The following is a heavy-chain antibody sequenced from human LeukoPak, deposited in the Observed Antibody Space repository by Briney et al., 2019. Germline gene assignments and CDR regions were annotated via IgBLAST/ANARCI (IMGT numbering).Heavy chain of an antibody. V-gene: IGHV4-39*01. CDR2: IYYSWST. CDR3: ASWVPFGRHTKYYFDY. Sequence: SETLSLTCTVSGGSISSSSYYWGWIRQPPGKGLEWIGSIYYSWSTYYNPSLKSRVTISVDTSKNQFSLKLSSVTAADTAVYYCASWVPFGRHTKYYFDYWGQGTLVTVSS. D-gene: IGHD3-10*01. CDR1: GGSISSSSYY. J-gene: IGHJ4*02.